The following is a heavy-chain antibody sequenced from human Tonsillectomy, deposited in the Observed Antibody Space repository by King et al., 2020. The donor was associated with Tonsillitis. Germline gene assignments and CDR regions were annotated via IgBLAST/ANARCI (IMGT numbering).Heavy chain of an antibody. CDR1: GFTFSSYA. Sequence: VQLVESGGAWLRLGGSLRLSCAASGFTFSSYAMSGVPRAPGRGLEGVSAFRGRGGGTYYADSVKGRFTISRDNSKNTLYLQMNSLRAEDTAVYYCAKVFSFSGVPDYFDYWGQGTLVTVSS. V-gene: IGHV3-23*04. CDR2: FRGRGGGT. CDR3: AKVFSFSGVPDYFDY. D-gene: IGHD6-25*01. J-gene: IGHJ4*02.